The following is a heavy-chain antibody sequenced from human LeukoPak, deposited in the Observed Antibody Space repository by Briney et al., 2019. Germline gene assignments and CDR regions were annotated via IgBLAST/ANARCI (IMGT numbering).Heavy chain of an antibody. V-gene: IGHV4-59*01. CDR3: ARSSSYGDTSLDY. D-gene: IGHD5-18*01. CDR1: GGSISSYY. J-gene: IGHJ4*02. CDR2: IYYSGST. Sequence: SETLSLTCTVSGGSISSYYWSWIRQPPGKGLEWIGYIYYSGSTNYNPSLKSRVTISVDTSKNQFSLKLSSVTAADTAVYYCARSSSYGDTSLDYWGQGTLVTVSS.